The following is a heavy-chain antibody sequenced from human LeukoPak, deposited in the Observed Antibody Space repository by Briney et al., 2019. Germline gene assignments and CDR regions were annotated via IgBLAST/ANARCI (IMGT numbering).Heavy chain of an antibody. V-gene: IGHV3-48*04. D-gene: IGHD1-7*01. CDR1: GFTFSSYS. Sequence: PGGSLRLSCAASGFTFSSYSMNWGRQAPGRGLEWGSYISSSSSTIYYADSVKGRFTISRDNAKNSLYLRMNSLRAEDTAVYYCARRAGPRGSSGMDVWGQGTTVTVSS. CDR2: ISSSSSTI. J-gene: IGHJ6*02. CDR3: ARRAGPRGSSGMDV.